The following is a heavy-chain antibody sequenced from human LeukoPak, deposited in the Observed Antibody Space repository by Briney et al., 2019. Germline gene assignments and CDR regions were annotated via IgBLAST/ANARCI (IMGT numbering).Heavy chain of an antibody. Sequence: GASVKVSCKASGGTFSSYAISWVRQAPGQGLEWMGGITPIFGTANYAQKFQGRVTITADESTSTAYMELSSLRSEDTAVYYCARTPRSYPKEFDYWGQGTLVTVSS. CDR3: ARTPRSYPKEFDY. CDR2: ITPIFGTA. V-gene: IGHV1-69*13. J-gene: IGHJ4*02. D-gene: IGHD1-26*01. CDR1: GGTFSSYA.